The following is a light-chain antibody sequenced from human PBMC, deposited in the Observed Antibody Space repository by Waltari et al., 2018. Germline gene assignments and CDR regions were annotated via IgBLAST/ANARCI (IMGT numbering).Light chain of an antibody. J-gene: IGKJ1*01. CDR1: QSISSD. CDR3: QQSYSTPRT. Sequence: DLQMTQSHSYLSASLGDSVTLTCRASQSISSDLNWYQQKPGKAPKLLTYAASSLQSGVPSRFSGSGSGTDFTLTISSLQPEDFATYYCQQSYSTPRTVGQGTKVEIK. CDR2: AAS. V-gene: IGKV1-39*01.